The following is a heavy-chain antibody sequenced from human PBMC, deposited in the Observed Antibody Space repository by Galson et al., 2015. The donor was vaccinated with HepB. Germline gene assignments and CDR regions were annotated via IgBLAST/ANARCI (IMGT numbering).Heavy chain of an antibody. CDR2: ISAFNGNI. CDR3: AKVLGVAAPTNYFDP. V-gene: IGHV1-18*01. CDR1: GYTFTSYG. D-gene: IGHD6-13*01. Sequence: SVKVSCKASGYTFTSYGITWVRQAPGQRLEWMGWISAFNGNIVYAQKFQDRVTMTTDTSTNTAYMDLRSLRSEDTAVYYCAKVLGVAAPTNYFDPWGQGTLVTVSS. J-gene: IGHJ5*02.